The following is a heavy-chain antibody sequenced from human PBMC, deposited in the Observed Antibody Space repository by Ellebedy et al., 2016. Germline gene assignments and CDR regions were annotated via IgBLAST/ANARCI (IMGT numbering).Heavy chain of an antibody. V-gene: IGHV4-39*01. D-gene: IGHD3-22*01. Sequence: SETLSLXXTVSGGSISSSSYYWGWIRQPPGKGLEWIGSIYYSGSTYYNPSLKSRVTISVDTSKNQFSLKLSSVTAADTAVYYCARLFGYDSSGYYYVEAFDIWGQGTMVTVSS. CDR3: ARLFGYDSSGYYYVEAFDI. J-gene: IGHJ3*02. CDR1: GGSISSSSYY. CDR2: IYYSGST.